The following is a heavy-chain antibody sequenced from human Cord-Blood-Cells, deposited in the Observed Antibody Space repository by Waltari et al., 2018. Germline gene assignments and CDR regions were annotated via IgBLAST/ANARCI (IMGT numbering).Heavy chain of an antibody. D-gene: IGHD2-15*01. CDR3: ARTMVTDY. CDR2: INQEGSEK. CDR1: GFTFSSYW. J-gene: IGHJ4*02. V-gene: IGHV3-7*01. Sequence: EVQLVESGGGLVQPGGSLRLSCAASGFTFSSYWMSWVRQAPGKGLEGGANINQEGSEKYYVDSVKGRFTISRDNAKNSLYLQMNSLRAEDTAVYYCARTMVTDYWGQGTLVTVSS.